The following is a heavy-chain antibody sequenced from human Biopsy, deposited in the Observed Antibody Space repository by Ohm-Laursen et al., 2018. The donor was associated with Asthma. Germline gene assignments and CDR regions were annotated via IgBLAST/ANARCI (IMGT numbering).Heavy chain of an antibody. CDR3: ARDYDGDYVQRHLPLAY. V-gene: IGHV1-69*15. CDR2: IIPFYGTA. CDR1: GGTFSNFA. J-gene: IGHJ4*02. D-gene: IGHD4-17*01. Sequence: SSVKVSCKAPGGTFSNFAISWVRQAPGQGLEWMGRIIPFYGTATYAQNFQGRLTLTADESTSTAYMELSSFRSEDTAVYFCARDYDGDYVQRHLPLAYWGQGTLVTVSS.